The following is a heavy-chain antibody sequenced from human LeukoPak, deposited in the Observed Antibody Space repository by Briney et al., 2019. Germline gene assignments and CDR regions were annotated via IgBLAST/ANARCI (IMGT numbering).Heavy chain of an antibody. CDR2: INTNTGNP. CDR1: GYTFTSYA. D-gene: IGHD2-2*01. J-gene: IGHJ6*02. Sequence: ASVKVCCKASGYTFTSYAMNWVRQAPGQGLEWMGWINTNTGNPTYAQGFTGRFVFSLDTSVSTAYLQISSLKAEDTAVYYCARDTSVVSGYCSSTSCSRVDVWGQGTTVTVSS. CDR3: ARDTSVVSGYCSSTSCSRVDV. V-gene: IGHV7-4-1*02.